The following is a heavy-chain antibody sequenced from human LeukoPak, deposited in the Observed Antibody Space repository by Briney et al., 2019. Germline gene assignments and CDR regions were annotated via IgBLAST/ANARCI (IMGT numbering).Heavy chain of an antibody. J-gene: IGHJ4*02. CDR3: ARRGRYCSGGSCYSS. CDR1: GGSISSSSYD. D-gene: IGHD2-15*01. CDR2: IHYSGST. Sequence: SETLSLTCTVSGGSISSSSYDWGWIRQPPGNGLEWIVSIHYSGSTNYNPSLKSRVPIYVDTSKNQFSLKLSSVTAAETAVYYCARRGRYCSGGSCYSSWGQGTLVTVSS. V-gene: IGHV4-39*01.